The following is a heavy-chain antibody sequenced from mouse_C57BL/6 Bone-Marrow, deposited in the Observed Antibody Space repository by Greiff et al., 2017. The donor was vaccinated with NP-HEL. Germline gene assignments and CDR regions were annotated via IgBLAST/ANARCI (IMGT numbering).Heavy chain of an antibody. CDR2: LSSGGDYI. V-gene: IGHV5-9-1*02. CDR1: GFTFSSYA. D-gene: IGHD1-1*01. Sequence: EVMLVESGEGLVKPGGSLKLSCAASGFTFSSYAMSWVRQTPEKRLEWVAYLSSGGDYIYYADTVKGRFTISSDNARNTLYLQMSSLKSEDTAMYYCTRDPNLLLRPYWYFDVWGTGTTVTVSS. J-gene: IGHJ1*03. CDR3: TRDPNLLLRPYWYFDV.